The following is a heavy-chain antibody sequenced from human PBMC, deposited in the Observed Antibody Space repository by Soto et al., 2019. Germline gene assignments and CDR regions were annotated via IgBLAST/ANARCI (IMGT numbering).Heavy chain of an antibody. CDR3: ARSTGEWGDYYYGMDV. D-gene: IGHD7-27*01. V-gene: IGHV3-30-3*01. J-gene: IGHJ6*02. CDR2: ISYDGSNK. CDR1: GFTFSSYA. Sequence: PGGSLRLSCAASGFTFSSYAMHWVRQTPGKGLEWVAVISYDGSNKYYADSVKGRFTISRDNSKNTLYLQMNSLRAEDTAVYYCARSTGEWGDYYYGMDVWGQGTTVTVSS.